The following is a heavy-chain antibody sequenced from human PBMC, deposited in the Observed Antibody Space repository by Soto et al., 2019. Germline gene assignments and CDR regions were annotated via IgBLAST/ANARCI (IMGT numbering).Heavy chain of an antibody. V-gene: IGHV3-23*04. CDR3: ARKGIFDGRNHDAFDI. CDR2: VGDGGGRT. CDR1: GFTFSNYA. Sequence: EVQLVESGGVLVQPGVSLRLSCEASGFTFSNYAMSWVRQGPGKGLEWVSSVGDGGGRTYYADSVKGRFTISTDNSKNTLLLQMNRLRAEDASVHYCARKGIFDGRNHDAFDIWGKGTMVSVCS. D-gene: IGHD6-13*01. J-gene: IGHJ3*02.